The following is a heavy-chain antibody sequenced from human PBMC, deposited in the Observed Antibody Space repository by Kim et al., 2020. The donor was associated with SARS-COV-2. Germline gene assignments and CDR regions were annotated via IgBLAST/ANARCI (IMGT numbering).Heavy chain of an antibody. CDR3: AKAVAVSYYYGMDV. V-gene: IGHV3-30*18. Sequence: GGSLRLSCAASGFTFSSYGMHWVRQAPGKGLEWVAVISYDGSNKYYADSVKGRFTISRDNSKNTLYLQMNSLRAEDTAVYYCAKAVAVSYYYGMDVWGQG. D-gene: IGHD6-19*01. J-gene: IGHJ6*02. CDR1: GFTFSSYG. CDR2: ISYDGSNK.